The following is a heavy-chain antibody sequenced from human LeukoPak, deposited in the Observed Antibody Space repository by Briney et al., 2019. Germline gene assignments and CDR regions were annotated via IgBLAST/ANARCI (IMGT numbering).Heavy chain of an antibody. CDR2: ISGSGGST. D-gene: IGHD6-19*01. CDR1: GFTFSSYW. J-gene: IGHJ4*02. Sequence: GGSLRLSCAASGFTFSSYWMNWVRQAPGKGLEWVSGISGSGGSTYYADSVKGRFTISRDNSKSTLYLQMNSLRAEDTATYYCAARPTSEAVAPSDFWGQGTLVTVSP. CDR3: AARPTSEAVAPSDF. V-gene: IGHV3-23*01.